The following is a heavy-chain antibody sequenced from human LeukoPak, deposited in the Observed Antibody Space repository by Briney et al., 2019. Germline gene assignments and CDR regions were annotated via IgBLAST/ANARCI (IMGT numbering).Heavy chain of an antibody. V-gene: IGHV3-53*04. J-gene: IGHJ4*02. D-gene: IGHD3-22*01. CDR1: GFTVSSNY. CDR3: AANYYDSSGYVY. Sequence: GGSLRLSCAASGFTVSSNYMSWVRQAPGKGLEWVSVIYSGGSTYYTDSVKGRFTISRHNSKNTLSLQMNSLRAEDTAVYYCAANYYDSSGYVYWGQGTLVTVSS. CDR2: IYSGGST.